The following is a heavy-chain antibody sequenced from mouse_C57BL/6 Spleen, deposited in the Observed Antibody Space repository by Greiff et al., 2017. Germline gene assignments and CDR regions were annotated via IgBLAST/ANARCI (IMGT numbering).Heavy chain of an antibody. CDR2: ISDGGSYT. Sequence: EVQGVESGGGLVKPGGSLKLSCAASGFTFSSYAMSWVRQTPEKRLEWVATISDGGSYTYYPDNVKGRFTISRDNAKNNLYLQMSHLKSEDTAMYYCARSYDYVYYYAMDYWGQGTSVTVSS. D-gene: IGHD2-4*01. V-gene: IGHV5-4*01. CDR1: GFTFSSYA. CDR3: ARSYDYVYYYAMDY. J-gene: IGHJ4*01.